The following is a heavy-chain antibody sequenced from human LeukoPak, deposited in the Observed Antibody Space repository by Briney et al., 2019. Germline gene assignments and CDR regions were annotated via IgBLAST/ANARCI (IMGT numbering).Heavy chain of an antibody. CDR3: TRDPGYMDV. D-gene: IGHD3-10*01. V-gene: IGHV4-38-2*02. CDR2: IYHSGST. Sequence: PSEPLSLTCAVSGYSISSGYYWGWLRHPPGKGLEWIGSIYHSGSTYYNPSLKSRVTLSVDTSKTQFSLKLSSVTAADTAVYYCTRDPGYMDVWGKGTTVTVSS. J-gene: IGHJ6*03. CDR1: GYSISSGYY.